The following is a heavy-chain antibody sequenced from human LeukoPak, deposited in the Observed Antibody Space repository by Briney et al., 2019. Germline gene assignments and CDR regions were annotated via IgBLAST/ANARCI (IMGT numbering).Heavy chain of an antibody. CDR1: GGSFSDYS. CDR3: AGVGYSFSLNDWSRIGLGASPTKYYHYMDV. D-gene: IGHD5-18*01. J-gene: IGHJ6*03. CDR2: INHSGGT. V-gene: IGHV4-34*01. Sequence: SETLSLTCAVYGGSFSDYSWTWIRQPPGKGLEWIGEINHSGGTNHNPSLMSRVVMSVDTSKNQVSLKVTSVTAADTAVYYCAGVGYSFSLNDWSRIGLGASPTKYYHYMDVWGKGTTVTVS.